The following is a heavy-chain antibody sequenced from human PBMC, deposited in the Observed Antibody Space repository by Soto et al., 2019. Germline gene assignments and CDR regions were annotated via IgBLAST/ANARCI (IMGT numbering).Heavy chain of an antibody. D-gene: IGHD2-2*01. J-gene: IGHJ6*02. CDR3: ATMDCSSTSCFSTYYYYGMDV. Sequence: ASVKVSCKASGYTFTSYYMHWVRQAPGQGLEWMGIINPSGGSTSYAQKFQGRVTMTRDTSTSTVYMELSSLRSEDTAVYYCATMDCSSTSCFSTYYYYGMDVWGQGTTVTVSS. CDR1: GYTFTSYY. CDR2: INPSGGST. V-gene: IGHV1-46*01.